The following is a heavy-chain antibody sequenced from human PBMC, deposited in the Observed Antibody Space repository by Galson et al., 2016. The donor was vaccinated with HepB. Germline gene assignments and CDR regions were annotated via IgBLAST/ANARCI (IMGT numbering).Heavy chain of an antibody. CDR1: GGTFNSYA. CDR2: IIPILGTA. V-gene: IGHV1-69*13. CDR3: TRGANWGSGYGVGV. D-gene: IGHD7-27*01. J-gene: IGHJ6*02. Sequence: SVKVSCKASGGTFNSYAITWVRQAPGQGLEWMGGIIPILGTANYAQKFQGRLTITADVSTRTAYMELNSLGYDDSAVYYCTRGANWGSGYGVGVWGPGTTVTVSS.